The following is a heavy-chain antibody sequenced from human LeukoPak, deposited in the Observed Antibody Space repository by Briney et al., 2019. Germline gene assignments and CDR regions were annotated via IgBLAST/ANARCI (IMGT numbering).Heavy chain of an antibody. CDR1: GFTFSSYA. CDR3: AKSVKGPPRITMVLDAFDI. J-gene: IGHJ3*02. Sequence: PGGSLRLSCAASGFTFSSYAMSWVRQAPGKGLEWVSAISGSGGSTYYADSVKGRFTISRDNSKNTLYLQMNSLRAEDTAVYYCAKSVKGPPRITMVLDAFDIWGQGTMVTVSS. CDR2: ISGSGGST. D-gene: IGHD3-10*01. V-gene: IGHV3-23*01.